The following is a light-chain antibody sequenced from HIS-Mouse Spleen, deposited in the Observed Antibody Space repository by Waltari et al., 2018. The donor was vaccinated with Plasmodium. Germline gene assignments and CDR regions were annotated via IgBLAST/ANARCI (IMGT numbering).Light chain of an antibody. J-gene: IGLJ2*01. CDR1: SSDVGGYNY. CDR3: SSYAGSNNLV. CDR2: GVS. Sequence: QSALTQPPSASGSPGQSVTISCTGTSSDVGGYNYVSWYQQHPGKAPKLMIYGVSKRPSGVPYRFFGSKSGNTASLTVSGLQAEDEADYYCSSYAGSNNLVFGGGTKLTVL. V-gene: IGLV2-8*01.